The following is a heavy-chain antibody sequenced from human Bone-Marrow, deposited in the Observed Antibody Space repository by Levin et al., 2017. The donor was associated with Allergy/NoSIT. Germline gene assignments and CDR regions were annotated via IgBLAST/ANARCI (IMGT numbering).Heavy chain of an antibody. CDR2: IYPSDSDI. J-gene: IGHJ3*02. D-gene: IGHD3-16*01. Sequence: GESLKISCQGSGYSFSSYWIGWVRQKPGKGLEWMGIIYPSDSDIRYSPSFQGQVTFSADKSISTAYLQWSSLTASDTATYYCAKSRRLALRFGAFDIWGQGTMGTVSS. CDR3: AKSRRLALRFGAFDI. CDR1: GYSFSSYW. V-gene: IGHV5-51*01.